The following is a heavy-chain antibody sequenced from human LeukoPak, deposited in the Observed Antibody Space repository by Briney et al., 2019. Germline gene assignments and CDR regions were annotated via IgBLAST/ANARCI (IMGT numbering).Heavy chain of an antibody. CDR1: EFSVNDYY. V-gene: IGHV3-11*01. CDR2: IGGSDSIV. CDR3: AREMVAGTFDL. D-gene: IGHD6-19*01. J-gene: IGHJ4*02. Sequence: PGGSLRLSCSASEFSVNDYYMSWIRQAPGKGLERISDIGGSDSIVAYGGSVRGRFTISRDFASNSVYLQMDSLRDEDTAVYFCAREMVAGTFDLWGQGILVTVSS.